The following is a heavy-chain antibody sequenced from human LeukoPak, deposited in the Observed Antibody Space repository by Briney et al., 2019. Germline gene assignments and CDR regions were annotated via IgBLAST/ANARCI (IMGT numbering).Heavy chain of an antibody. D-gene: IGHD2/OR15-2a*01. CDR1: GFTFSSYW. CDR3: ARVSTTGLFDY. J-gene: IGHJ4*02. CDR2: IKQDGSEK. V-gene: IGHV3-7*01. Sequence: GGSLRLSCAASGFTFSSYWMSWVRQAPRKGLEWVANIKQDGSEKYYVDSVKGRFTISRDNAKNSLYLQMNSLRAEDTAVYYCARVSTTGLFDYWGQGTLVTVSS.